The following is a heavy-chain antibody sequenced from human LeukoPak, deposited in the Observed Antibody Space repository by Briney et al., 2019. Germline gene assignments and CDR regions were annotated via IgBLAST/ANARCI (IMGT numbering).Heavy chain of an antibody. CDR1: GFTFSSYS. CDR3: ASSSTRLHNWFDP. Sequence: GGSLRLSCAASGFTFSSYSMNWVRQAPGKGLEWVSYISSSSSTIYYADSVKGRFTISRDNAKNSLYLQMNSLRAEDTAVYYCASSSTRLHNWFDPWGQGTLVTVSS. CDR2: ISSSSSTI. V-gene: IGHV3-48*01. J-gene: IGHJ5*02. D-gene: IGHD2-2*01.